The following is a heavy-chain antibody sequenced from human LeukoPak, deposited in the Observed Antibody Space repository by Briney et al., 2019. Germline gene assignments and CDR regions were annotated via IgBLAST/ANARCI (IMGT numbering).Heavy chain of an antibody. CDR2: ISSSSSTK. V-gene: IGHV3-48*01. CDR3: ARLMDRACRDAFDI. CDR1: GFSFSNYN. D-gene: IGHD2-2*03. Sequence: GGSLTLSCAASGFSFSNYNRNWVRQAPGKGLEWISYISSSSSTKNYPDSVKGRFTVSRDNAWNSLYLQTDSPTAEDTAVYYCARLMDRACRDAFDIWGHGTMVTVSS. J-gene: IGHJ3*02.